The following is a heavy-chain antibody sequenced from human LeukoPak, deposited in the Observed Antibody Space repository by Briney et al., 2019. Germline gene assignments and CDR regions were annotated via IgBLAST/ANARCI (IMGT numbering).Heavy chain of an antibody. D-gene: IGHD6-19*01. V-gene: IGHV3-66*01. CDR3: ARGDSSGWYYYFDY. Sequence: TGGSLRLSCVASGFTFSSNYMSWVRQAPGKGLEWVSVIYSGGSTYYADSVKGRFTISRDNSKNTLYLQMNSLRAEDTAVYYCARGDSSGWYYYFDYWGQGTLVTVSS. CDR1: GFTFSSNY. J-gene: IGHJ4*02. CDR2: IYSGGST.